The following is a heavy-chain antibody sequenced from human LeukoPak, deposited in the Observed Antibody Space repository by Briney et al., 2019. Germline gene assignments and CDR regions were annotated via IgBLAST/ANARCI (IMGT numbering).Heavy chain of an antibody. J-gene: IGHJ6*03. Sequence: GGSLRLSCAASGFTFSSYEMHWVRQAPGKGLEWVSVIYSSGSTYYADSVKGRFTISRDNSKNTLYLQMNGLRAEDTAVYYCATDYCSGGSCYSWVYYYYMDVWGKGTTVTVPS. D-gene: IGHD2-15*01. V-gene: IGHV3-66*01. CDR1: GFTFSSYE. CDR3: ATDYCSGGSCYSWVYYYYMDV. CDR2: IYSSGST.